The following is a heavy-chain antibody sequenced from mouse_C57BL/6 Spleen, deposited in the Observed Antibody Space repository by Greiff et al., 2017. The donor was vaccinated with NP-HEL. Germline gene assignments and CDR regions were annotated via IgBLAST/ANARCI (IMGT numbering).Heavy chain of an antibody. CDR1: GYTFTDYN. CDR3: ARSNYYDYAMDY. V-gene: IGHV1-18*01. Sequence: DVKLQESGPELVKPGASVKIPCKASGYTFTDYNMDWVKQSHGKSLEWIGDINPNNGGTIYNQKFKGKATLTVDKSSSTAYMELRSLTSEDTAVYYCARSNYYDYAMDYWGQGTSVTVSS. J-gene: IGHJ4*01. CDR2: INPNNGGT. D-gene: IGHD1-1*01.